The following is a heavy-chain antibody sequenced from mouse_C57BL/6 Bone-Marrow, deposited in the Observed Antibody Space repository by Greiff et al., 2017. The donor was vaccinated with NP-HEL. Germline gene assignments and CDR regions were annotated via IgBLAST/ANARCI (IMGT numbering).Heavy chain of an antibody. D-gene: IGHD1-1*01. V-gene: IGHV1-69*01. CDR1: GYTFTSYW. J-gene: IGHJ4*01. CDR2: IDPSDSYT. CDR3: ARSVYYGSSYGRSYCAMDF. Sequence: VQLQQPGAELVMPGASVKLSCKASGYTFTSYWMHWVKQRPGQGLEWIGEIDPSDSYTNYNQKFKGKSTFTVDKSSSTAYMQLGSLTSEDSAVYYCARSVYYGSSYGRSYCAMDFWGQGTAVTVSA.